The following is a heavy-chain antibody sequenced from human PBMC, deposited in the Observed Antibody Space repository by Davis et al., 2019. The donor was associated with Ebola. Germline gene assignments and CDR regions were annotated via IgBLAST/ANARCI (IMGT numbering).Heavy chain of an antibody. D-gene: IGHD1-1*01. V-gene: IGHV1-69*13. CDR1: GGTFSSYA. Sequence: SVKVSCKASGGTFSSYAISWVRQAPGQGLEWMGRIIPIFGTANYAQKFQGRVTITADESTSTAYMELSSLRSEDTAVYYCATGASTTGISYYYGMDVWGQGTTVTVSS. CDR3: ATGASTTGISYYYGMDV. J-gene: IGHJ6*02. CDR2: IIPIFGTA.